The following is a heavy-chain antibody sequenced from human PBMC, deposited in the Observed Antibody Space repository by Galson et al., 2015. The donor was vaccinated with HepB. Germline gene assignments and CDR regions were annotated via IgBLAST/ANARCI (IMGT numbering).Heavy chain of an antibody. CDR3: ARDLVEQWLSQGDWFDP. D-gene: IGHD6-19*01. CDR2: INPNSGGT. V-gene: IGHV1-2*02. Sequence: SVTVSCKASGSTFTGYYMHWVRQAPGQGLEWMGWINPNSGGTNYAQKFQGRVTMTRDTSISTAYMELSRLRSDDTAVYYCARDLVEQWLSQGDWFDPWGQGTLVTVSS. CDR1: GSTFTGYY. J-gene: IGHJ5*02.